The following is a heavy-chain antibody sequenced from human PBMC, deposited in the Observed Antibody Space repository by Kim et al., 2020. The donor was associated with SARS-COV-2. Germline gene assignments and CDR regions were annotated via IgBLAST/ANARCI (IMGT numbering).Heavy chain of an antibody. CDR2: MYNTGST. J-gene: IGHJ3*02. Sequence: SETLSLTCTVSGGSISSYYWSWIRLPPGETLELIGYMYNTGSTNYYPNLMIRVTITIDTCKNQFHLSLSTVPVADADPYYCAGHSTTPLCHHAFDSWG. CDR3: AGHSTTPLCHHAFDS. D-gene: IGHD2-15*01. CDR1: GGSISSYY. V-gene: IGHV4-59*13.